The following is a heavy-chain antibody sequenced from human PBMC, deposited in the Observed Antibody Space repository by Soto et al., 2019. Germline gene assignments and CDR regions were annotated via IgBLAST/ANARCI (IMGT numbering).Heavy chain of an antibody. CDR3: VRSGHSFGGVM. J-gene: IGHJ4*02. V-gene: IGHV4-59*01. CDR2: MYYSGGS. Sequence: QAQLQEWGPGLVKPSETLSLTCTVSVASMNNYYGSWVRQPPGKGMEWIGYMYYSGGSNSNPSLTGRVTTSVDTSKNQISLKLTSVTAADTAVYYCVRSGHSFGGVMWGQGTLVTVSS. D-gene: IGHD3-16*01. CDR1: VASMNNYY.